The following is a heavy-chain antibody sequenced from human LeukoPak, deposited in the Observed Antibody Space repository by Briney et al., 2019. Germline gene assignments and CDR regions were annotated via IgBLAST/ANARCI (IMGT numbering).Heavy chain of an antibody. CDR2: INPNSGGT. J-gene: IGHJ4*02. CDR1: GYTFTDYY. CDR3: ARAYYDFWSGKNLDY. V-gene: IGHV1-2*06. Sequence: ATVKISCKASGYTFTDYYIHWVRQAPGQGLEWMGRINPNSGGTTYAQKFQGRVTMTRDTSISTAYMELSRLRSDDTAVYYCARAYYDFWSGKNLDYWGQGTLVTVSS. D-gene: IGHD3-3*01.